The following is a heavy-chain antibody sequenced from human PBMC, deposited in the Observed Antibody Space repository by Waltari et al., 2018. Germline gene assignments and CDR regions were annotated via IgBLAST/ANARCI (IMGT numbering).Heavy chain of an antibody. V-gene: IGHV4-31*03. CDR3: ARGILGATANSYYHHGMDV. Sequence: QVQLQESGPGLVKPSQTLSLTCSVSGDSIRSGGYYWTWIRQHPGKALEWVGFIYHSGSISYNPSLKNRVTIESDTSKNEFSLRLTSMTAADTAVYYCARGILGATANSYYHHGMDVWGQGTAVTVSS. J-gene: IGHJ6*02. CDR2: IYHSGSI. CDR1: GDSIRSGGYY. D-gene: IGHD3-3*01.